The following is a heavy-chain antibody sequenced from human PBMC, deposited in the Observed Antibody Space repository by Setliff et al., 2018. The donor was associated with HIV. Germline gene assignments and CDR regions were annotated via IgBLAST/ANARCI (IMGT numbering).Heavy chain of an antibody. J-gene: IGHJ3*01. CDR1: GGSLSNHY. CDR3: ARSYYDFWNGLPRSFDV. Sequence: PSETLSLPCTVSGGSLSNHYWSWLRQSPKNGLEWIGYVYYSGSTNYKPSFKSRVSISVDTSRNQFSLNMTSLTTADTAMYHCARSYYDFWNGLPRSFDVWGQGTMVTVSS. V-gene: IGHV4-59*11. CDR2: VYYSGST. D-gene: IGHD3-3*01.